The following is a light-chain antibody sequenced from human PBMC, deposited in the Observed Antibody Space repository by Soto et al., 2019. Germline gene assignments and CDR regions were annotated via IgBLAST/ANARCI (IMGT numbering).Light chain of an antibody. CDR2: DAS. V-gene: IGKV1-5*01. CDR3: QQYNNFPFT. CDR1: QSLSSW. J-gene: IGKJ4*01. Sequence: DIQMTQSPSTLSATVGDRVTITCRASQSLSSWLAWYQQKPGKAPKLLIYDASSLESGVPSRFSGSGSGTEFTLTISSLQPDDFATYYCQQYNNFPFTFGGGTQVEIK.